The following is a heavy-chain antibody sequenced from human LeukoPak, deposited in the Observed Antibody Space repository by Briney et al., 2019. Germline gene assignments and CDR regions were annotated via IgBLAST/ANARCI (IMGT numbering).Heavy chain of an antibody. V-gene: IGHV3-53*01. D-gene: IGHD5-18*01. CDR3: AAEQDTAMVRRGPRWFDP. CDR1: GFNVSSNY. Sequence: QPGGSLRLSCAASGFNVSSNYMSWVRQAPGKGLEWVSVIYSGGSTYYADSVKGRFTISRDNAKNSLYLQMNSLRAEDTAVYYCAAEQDTAMVRRGPRWFDPWGQGTLVTVSS. CDR2: IYSGGST. J-gene: IGHJ5*02.